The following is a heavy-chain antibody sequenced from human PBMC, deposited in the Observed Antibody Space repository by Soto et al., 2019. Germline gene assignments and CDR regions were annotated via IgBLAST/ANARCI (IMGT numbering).Heavy chain of an antibody. CDR2: KEHGGST. J-gene: IGHJ6*03. V-gene: IGHV4-34*01. CDR1: GGTVCGYF. D-gene: IGHD3-16*02. Sequence: PSQTLSLTCAVCGGTVCGYFWTWARQTHGKGLEWIGEKEHGGSTTYNPSLQSRVSISLDLVRKQVSLQLTSVTAADSATYYCARGHIVSSNFYFMEVRGKGTTVTVSS. CDR3: ARGHIVSSNFYFMEV.